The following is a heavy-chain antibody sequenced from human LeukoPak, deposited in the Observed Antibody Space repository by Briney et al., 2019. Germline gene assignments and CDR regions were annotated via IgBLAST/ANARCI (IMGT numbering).Heavy chain of an antibody. V-gene: IGHV3-9*01. CDR1: GFTFDDYP. J-gene: IGHJ4*02. CDR3: TRGEDMAAVGLH. Sequence: PGGSLRLSCAASGFTFDDYPMHWVRQAPGKGLEWVSGISWNSGSRVYADSVKGRFTISRDNAKNTLFLQMNSLRAEDTAIYYCTRGEDMAAVGLHWGQGTLVTVSS. D-gene: IGHD6-13*01. CDR2: ISWNSGSR.